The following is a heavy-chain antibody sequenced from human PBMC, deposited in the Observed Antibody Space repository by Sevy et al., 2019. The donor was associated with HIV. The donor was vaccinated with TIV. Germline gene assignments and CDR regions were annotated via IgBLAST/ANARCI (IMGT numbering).Heavy chain of an antibody. J-gene: IGHJ3*02. V-gene: IGHV1-18*01. Sequence: ASVKVSCKPSGHTFNSYGITWVRQAPGQGLEWMGWIRAYDGVTNYAQMFQGRVTMTTDTSTGTAYMELRSLRSDDTAVYFCATLRDDAFDIWGQGTMVTVSS. CDR3: ATLRDDAFDI. CDR1: GHTFNSYG. CDR2: IRAYDGVT.